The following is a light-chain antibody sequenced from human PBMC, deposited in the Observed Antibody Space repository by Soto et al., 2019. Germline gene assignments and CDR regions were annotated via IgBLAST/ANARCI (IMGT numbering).Light chain of an antibody. V-gene: IGKV1-9*01. CDR1: QGISDY. Sequence: DIQLTQSPSFLSASVGDRVTITCRASQGISDYFAWYQQKLGKAPKLLIYAASTLQSGVPSRFRGSGSGTGFTLAISTLQPEDCAAYYCQQLTSYAFTFGQGTRLEMK. J-gene: IGKJ5*01. CDR2: AAS. CDR3: QQLTSYAFT.